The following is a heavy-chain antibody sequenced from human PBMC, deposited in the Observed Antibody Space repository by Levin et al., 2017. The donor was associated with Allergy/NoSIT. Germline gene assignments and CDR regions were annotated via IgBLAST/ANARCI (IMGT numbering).Heavy chain of an antibody. CDR3: AHRLEPGETSGYYSVYFDY. CDR2: LYWDDDR. V-gene: IGHV2-5*02. CDR1: GFSLSPFGVG. J-gene: IGHJ4*02. Sequence: SGPTLVKPTQTLTLTCTFSGFSLSPFGVGVGWIRPPPGKALEWLALLYWDDDRRYSPSLKSRLTITKDTSKNQVVLTMTNMDPVDTATYCSAHRLEPGETSGYYSVYFDYWGQGTLVTVSS. D-gene: IGHD3-22*01.